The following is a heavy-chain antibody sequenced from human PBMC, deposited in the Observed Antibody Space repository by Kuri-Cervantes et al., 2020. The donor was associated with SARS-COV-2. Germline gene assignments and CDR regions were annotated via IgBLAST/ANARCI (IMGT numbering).Heavy chain of an antibody. V-gene: IGHV4-30-2*02. J-gene: IGHJ5*02. CDR3: AYSIAATSRWFGP. Sequence: SQTLSLTCAVSGGSISSGGYSWSWIRQPPGKGLEWIGYIYHSGSTYYNPSLKSRVTISVDRSKNQFSLKVRSVTAADTAVYYCAYSIAATSRWFGPWGQGTLVTVSS. CDR2: IYHSGST. D-gene: IGHD6-13*01. CDR1: GGSISSGGYS.